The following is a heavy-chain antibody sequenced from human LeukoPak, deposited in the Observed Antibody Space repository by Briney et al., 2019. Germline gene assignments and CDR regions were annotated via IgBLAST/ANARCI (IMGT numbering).Heavy chain of an antibody. V-gene: IGHV3-23*01. CDR1: GITLSNYG. D-gene: IGHD3-22*01. Sequence: RGSLRLSCAVSGITLSNYGMSWVRKAPGKGLEWAAGMSGSGGGANYADSVKGRFTVSRDNSKNTLYLQMKSLRAEDTAVYFCAKRGVVIRVILVGFYKEAYYFDSWGQGALVTVSS. CDR2: MSGSGGGA. CDR3: AKRGVVIRVILVGFYKEAYYFDS. J-gene: IGHJ4*02.